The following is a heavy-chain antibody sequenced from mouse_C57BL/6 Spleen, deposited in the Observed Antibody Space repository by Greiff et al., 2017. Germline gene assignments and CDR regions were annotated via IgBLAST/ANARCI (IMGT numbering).Heavy chain of an antibody. CDR1: GFTFSDYG. CDR2: ISSGSSTI. V-gene: IGHV5-17*01. D-gene: IGHD4-1*01. CDR3: ARLTGTLFDY. Sequence: EVHLVESGGGLVKPGGSLKLSCAASGFTFSDYGMHWVRQAPEKGLEWVAYISSGSSTIYYADTVKGRFTISRDNAKNTLFLQMTSLRSEDTAMYYCARLTGTLFDYWGQGTTLTVSS. J-gene: IGHJ2*01.